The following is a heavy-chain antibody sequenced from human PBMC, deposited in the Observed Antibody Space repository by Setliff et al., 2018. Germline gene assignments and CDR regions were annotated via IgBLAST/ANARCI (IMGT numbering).Heavy chain of an antibody. D-gene: IGHD2-15*01. V-gene: IGHV1-46*02. J-gene: IGHJ6*02. CDR1: GYSFNSYY. Sequence: ASVKVSCKASGYSFNSYYMHWVRQAPGQGLEWMGIINPGGGSSSSTEKFQGRVTITRDTSASTFYMELSSLRSEDTALYSCAASVGGAPYYYGLDVWGQGTTVTVSS. CDR2: INPGGGSS. CDR3: AASVGGAPYYYGLDV.